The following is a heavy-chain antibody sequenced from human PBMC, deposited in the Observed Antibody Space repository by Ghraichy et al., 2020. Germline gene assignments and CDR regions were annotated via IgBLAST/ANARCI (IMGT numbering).Heavy chain of an antibody. CDR2: IYYSGST. CDR3: PRGLGRGWFDP. D-gene: IGHD1-26*01. CDR1: GGSISSYY. V-gene: IGHV4-59*01. Sequence: DSLNISCTVSGGSISSYYWSWIRQPPGKGLEWIGNIYYSGSTNYNPSLKSRVTISLDTSKNQFSLRLSSVTAADTAVYYCPRGLGRGWFDPWGQGTLVTVSS. J-gene: IGHJ5*02.